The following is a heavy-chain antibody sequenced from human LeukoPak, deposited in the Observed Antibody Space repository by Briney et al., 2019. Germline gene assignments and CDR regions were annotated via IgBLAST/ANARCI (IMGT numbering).Heavy chain of an antibody. Sequence: GGSLRLSCAASGFTFSSYWMSWVRQAPGKGLEWVANIKQDGSEKYYVDSVKGRFTISRDNAKNSLYLQMNSLRAEDTAVYYCASRPSPYYDILTGYYVVAYYFDYWGQGTLVTVSS. CDR3: ASRPSPYYDILTGYYVVAYYFDY. D-gene: IGHD3-9*01. V-gene: IGHV3-7*01. J-gene: IGHJ4*02. CDR1: GFTFSSYW. CDR2: IKQDGSEK.